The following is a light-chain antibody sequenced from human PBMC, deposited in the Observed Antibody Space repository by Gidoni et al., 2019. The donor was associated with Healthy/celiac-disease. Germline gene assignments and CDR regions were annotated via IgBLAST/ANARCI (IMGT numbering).Light chain of an antibody. J-gene: IGKJ1*01. V-gene: IGKV3-11*01. CDR1: QSVSSY. Sequence: EIVLTQSPATLSLSPGERATISCRASQSVSSYLAWYQQKPGQAPRLLIYDASNRATGIPARCSGSGSGTDFTLTISSLEPEDFAVYYCQQRSNWPPTFGQGTKVEIK. CDR2: DAS. CDR3: QQRSNWPPT.